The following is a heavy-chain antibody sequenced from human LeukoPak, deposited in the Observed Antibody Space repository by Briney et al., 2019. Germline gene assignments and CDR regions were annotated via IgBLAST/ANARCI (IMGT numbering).Heavy chain of an antibody. V-gene: IGHV4-59*01. CDR3: ARAAREMATTPDFDY. CDR2: IYYSGST. Sequence: SETLSLTCTVSGGSISSYYWSWIRQPPGKGLEWIGYIYYSGSTNYNPSLKSRVTISVDTSKDQFSLKLSSVTAADTAVYYCARAAREMATTPDFDYWGQGTLVTVSS. CDR1: GGSISSYY. D-gene: IGHD5-24*01. J-gene: IGHJ4*02.